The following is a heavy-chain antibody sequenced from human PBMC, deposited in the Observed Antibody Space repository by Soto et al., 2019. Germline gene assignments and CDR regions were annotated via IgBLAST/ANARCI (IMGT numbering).Heavy chain of an antibody. V-gene: IGHV3-7*03. Sequence: RGYLRLSCAPSGFTFSNYWLSWVRQAPGKGLEWVANIKQDGSEKYYVDSEKGRFTISRDNAKNSLDLQMNSLRAEDTAVYYCARDKYYDSSGLLDYWGQGTLVTVSS. J-gene: IGHJ4*02. CDR3: ARDKYYDSSGLLDY. CDR2: IKQDGSEK. CDR1: GFTFSNYW. D-gene: IGHD3-22*01.